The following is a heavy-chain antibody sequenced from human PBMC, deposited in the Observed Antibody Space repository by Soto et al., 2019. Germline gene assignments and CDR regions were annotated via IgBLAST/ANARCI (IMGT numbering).Heavy chain of an antibody. J-gene: IGHJ5*02. V-gene: IGHV4-4*07. D-gene: IGHD3-16*01. Sequence: PSETLSLTCTVSGASISGFYWSWIRKSAGKGLEWIGRIYATGTTDYNPSLKSRVMMSVDTSKKQFSRKLRSVTAADTAVYDCGPDGPKPLRDWFDPCGQGISVTVSS. CDR2: IYATGTT. CDR1: GASISGFY. CDR3: GPDGPKPLRDWFDP.